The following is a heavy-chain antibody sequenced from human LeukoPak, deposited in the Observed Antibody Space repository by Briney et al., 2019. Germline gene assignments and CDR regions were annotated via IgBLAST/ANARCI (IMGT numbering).Heavy chain of an antibody. Sequence: ASVTVSCKASGYTFTSYYMHWVRQAPGQGLEWMGIINPSGGGTSHAQKFQGRVTMTRDTSTSTVYMEVSSLRSEDTAVYYCARGEGTSQTIMAYWGQGTLVTVSS. CDR3: ARGEGTSQTIMAY. V-gene: IGHV1-46*01. CDR2: INPSGGGT. CDR1: GYTFTSYY. D-gene: IGHD1-14*01. J-gene: IGHJ4*02.